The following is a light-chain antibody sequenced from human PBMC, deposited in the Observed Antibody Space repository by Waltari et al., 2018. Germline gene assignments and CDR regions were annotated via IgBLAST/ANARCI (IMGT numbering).Light chain of an antibody. CDR1: VSNLGATYS. J-gene: IGLJ3*02. CDR2: GST. Sequence: QSVLTQTPSLSVAPGQTVAISCTSSVSNLGATYSVHWYQQLPRPAPKLLIYGSTSRPLGVPDRFFGSTSGTSASLAITGLQAEDEADYYCQSYDSSRSVVFGGGTKLTVL. V-gene: IGLV1-40*01. CDR3: QSYDSSRSVV.